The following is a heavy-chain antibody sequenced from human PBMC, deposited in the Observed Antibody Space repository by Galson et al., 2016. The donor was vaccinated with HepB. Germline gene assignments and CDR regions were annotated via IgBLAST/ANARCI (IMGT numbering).Heavy chain of an antibody. D-gene: IGHD2-8*01. J-gene: IGHJ6*01. CDR3: ARVQMLGRGLDL. Sequence: AWNWIRQSPSRGLEWLGRTYYRSKWSNDYAVSVASRITINPDTSKNHFSLQLNSVTPEDTAVYYCARVQMLGRGLDLWGQGTTVTVSS. V-gene: IGHV6-1*01. CDR1: A. CDR2: TYYRSKWSN.